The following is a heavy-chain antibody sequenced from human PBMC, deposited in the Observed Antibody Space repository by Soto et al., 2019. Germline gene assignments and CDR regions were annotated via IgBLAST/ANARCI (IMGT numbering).Heavy chain of an antibody. Sequence: SETLSLTCAVSGGSISSGGYSWSWIRQPPGKGLEWIGYIYHSGSTYYNPSLKSRVTMSVDRSKNQFSLKLSSVTAADTAAYYCARRYGGNFDYSGQATLVSVSS. CDR1: GGSISSGGYS. D-gene: IGHD1-26*01. CDR3: ARRYGGNFDY. J-gene: IGHJ4*02. V-gene: IGHV4-30-2*01. CDR2: IYHSGST.